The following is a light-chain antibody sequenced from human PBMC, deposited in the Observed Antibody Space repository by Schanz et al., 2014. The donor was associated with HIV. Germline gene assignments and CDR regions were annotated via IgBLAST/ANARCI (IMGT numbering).Light chain of an antibody. CDR1: SSDVGGYNY. Sequence: QSALTQPASVSGSPGQSITISCTGTSSDVGGYNYVSWYQQHPGKAPKLMIYDVSNRPSGVSNRFSGSKSGNTASLTISGLQAEDDADYYCCSYVPGGTYVFGTGTKLTVL. CDR2: DVS. J-gene: IGLJ1*01. V-gene: IGLV2-14*01. CDR3: CSYVPGGTYV.